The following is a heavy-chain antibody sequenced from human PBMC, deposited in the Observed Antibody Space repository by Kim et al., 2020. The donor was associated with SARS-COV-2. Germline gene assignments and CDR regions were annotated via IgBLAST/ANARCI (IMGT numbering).Heavy chain of an antibody. CDR3: ARAAYYYDSSGYQPFDY. D-gene: IGHD3-22*01. CDR1: GGSISSYY. V-gene: IGHV4-59*13. CDR2: IYYSGST. J-gene: IGHJ4*02. Sequence: SETLSLTCTVSGGSISSYYWSWIRQPPGKGLEWIGYIYYSGSTNYNPSLKSRVTISVATSKNQFSLKLSSVTAADTAVYYCARAAYYYDSSGYQPFDYWGQGTLCTVSS.